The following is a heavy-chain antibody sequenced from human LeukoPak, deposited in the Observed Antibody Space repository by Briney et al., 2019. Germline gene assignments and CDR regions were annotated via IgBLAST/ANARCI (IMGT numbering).Heavy chain of an antibody. J-gene: IGHJ4*02. CDR1: GFTFSSYG. CDR2: ISYDGSNK. D-gene: IGHD4-17*01. V-gene: IGHV3-30*18. Sequence: GGSLRLSCAASGFTFSSYGMHWVRQAPGKGLEWVAVISYDGSNKYYADSVKGRFTISRDNSKNTLYLQMNSLRAEDTAVYYCAKDRGDYGDYGGPLDYWGQGTLVTVSS. CDR3: AKDRGDYGDYGGPLDY.